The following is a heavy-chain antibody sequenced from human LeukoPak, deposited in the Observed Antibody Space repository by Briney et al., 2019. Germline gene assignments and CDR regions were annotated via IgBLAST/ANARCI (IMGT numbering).Heavy chain of an antibody. CDR1: GYSFTSYW. Sequence: GESLRISCKGSGYSFTSYWISWVRQMPGKGLEWMGIIYPGDSDTRYRPSFQGQVTISADKSISTAYLQWNSLKASDTAVYYCARLAVAGLDYWGQGTLVTVSS. CDR3: ARLAVAGLDY. V-gene: IGHV5-51*01. D-gene: IGHD6-19*01. CDR2: IYPGDSDT. J-gene: IGHJ4*02.